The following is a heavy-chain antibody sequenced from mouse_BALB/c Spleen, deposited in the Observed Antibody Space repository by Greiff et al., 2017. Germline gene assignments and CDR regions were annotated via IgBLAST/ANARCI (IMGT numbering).Heavy chain of an antibody. V-gene: IGHV1-69*02. CDR2: IYPSDSYT. D-gene: IGHD2-10*02. J-gene: IGHJ3*01. CDR3: TRQYGNYIALDY. Sequence: QVQLQQPGAELVRPGASVKLSCKASGYTFTSYWINWVKQRPGQGLEWIGNIYPSDSYTNYNQKFKDKATLTVDKSSSTAYMQLSSPTSEDSAVYYCTRQYGNYIALDYWGQGTLVTVSA. CDR1: GYTFTSYW.